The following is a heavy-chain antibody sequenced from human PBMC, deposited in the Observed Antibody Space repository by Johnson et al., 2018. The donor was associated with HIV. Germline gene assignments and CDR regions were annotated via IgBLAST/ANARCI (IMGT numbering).Heavy chain of an antibody. D-gene: IGHD5-24*01. V-gene: IGHV3-20*04. CDR1: GFTFDDYG. Sequence: VQLVESGGGVVRPGGSLRLSCVASGFTFDDYGMTWVRQAPGKGLEWVSGINWNGGSTGYADSVKGRFTISRDNAKNSRYLQMNSLRAEDTAVYYCARGRWLHLGAFDIWGQGTMVTVSS. CDR3: ARGRWLHLGAFDI. CDR2: INWNGGST. J-gene: IGHJ3*02.